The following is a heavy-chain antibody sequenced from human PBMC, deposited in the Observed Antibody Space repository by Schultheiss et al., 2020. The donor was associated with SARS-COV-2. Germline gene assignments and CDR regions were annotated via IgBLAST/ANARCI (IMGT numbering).Heavy chain of an antibody. D-gene: IGHD1-26*01. CDR1: GGSISSGGYY. J-gene: IGHJ4*02. CDR2: IYYSGST. V-gene: IGHV4-31*03. CDR3: ARVSVGSVVY. Sequence: SETLSLTCTVSGGSISSGGYYWSWIRQHPGKGLEWIGYIYYSGSTYYNPSLKSRVTISVDTSKNQFSLNLKSVTAAGTAVYYCARVSVGSVVYWGQGTLVTVSS.